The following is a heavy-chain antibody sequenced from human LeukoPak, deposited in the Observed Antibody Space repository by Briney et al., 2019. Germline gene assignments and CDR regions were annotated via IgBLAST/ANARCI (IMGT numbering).Heavy chain of an antibody. V-gene: IGHV3-23*01. Sequence: GGSLRLSCAASGFTFSSYGMSWVRQAPGRGLEWVSAISGSGGSTYYADSVKGRFTISRDNSKNTLYLQMNSLRAEDTAVYYCAKEGLKILLWFGEATGQANWFDPWGQGTLVTVSS. J-gene: IGHJ5*02. CDR2: ISGSGGST. CDR1: GFTFSSYG. CDR3: AKEGLKILLWFGEATGQANWFDP. D-gene: IGHD3-10*01.